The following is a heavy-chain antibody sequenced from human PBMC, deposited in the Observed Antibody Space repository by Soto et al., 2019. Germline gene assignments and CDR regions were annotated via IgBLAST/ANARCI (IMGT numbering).Heavy chain of an antibody. V-gene: IGHV1-69*13. CDR1: GGTFSSYA. CDR3: ASPEVDTAMVTPLSAFDI. J-gene: IGHJ3*02. CDR2: IIPIFGTA. Sequence: SVKVSCKASGGTFSSYAISWLLQAPGQGLGWMGGIIPIFGTANYAQKFQGRVTITADESTSTAYMELSSLRSEDTAVYYCASPEVDTAMVTPLSAFDIWGQGTMVTVSS. D-gene: IGHD5-18*01.